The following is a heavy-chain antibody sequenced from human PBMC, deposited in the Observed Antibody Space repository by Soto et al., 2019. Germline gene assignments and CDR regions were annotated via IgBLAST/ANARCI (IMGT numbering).Heavy chain of an antibody. V-gene: IGHV3-7*01. Sequence: GALRLSCAASGFTFSSYWMSWVRQAPGKGLEWVANIKQDGSEKYYVDSVKGRFTISRDNAKNSLYLQMNSLRAEDTAVYYCARNKYYYDSSGYYNIWGQGTLVTAPQ. J-gene: IGHJ4*02. CDR3: ARNKYYYDSSGYYNI. CDR1: GFTFSSYW. D-gene: IGHD3-22*01. CDR2: IKQDGSEK.